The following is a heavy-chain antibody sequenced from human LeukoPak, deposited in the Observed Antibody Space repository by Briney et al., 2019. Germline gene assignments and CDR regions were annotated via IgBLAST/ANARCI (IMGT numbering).Heavy chain of an antibody. J-gene: IGHJ4*02. CDR3: ARDSLVGTPQDDY. CDR1: GFTFSSYW. D-gene: IGHD2-2*01. CDR2: IKQDGSEK. V-gene: IGHV3-7*01. Sequence: GGSLRLSCAASGFTFSSYWMSWDRQAPGKGLEWVANIKQDGSEKYYVDSVKGRFTISRDNAKNSLYLQMNSLRAEDTAVYYCARDSLVGTPQDDYWGQGTLVTVSS.